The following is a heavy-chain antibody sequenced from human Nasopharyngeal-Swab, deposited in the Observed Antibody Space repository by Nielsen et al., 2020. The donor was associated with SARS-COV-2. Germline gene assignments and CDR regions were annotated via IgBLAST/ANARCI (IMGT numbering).Heavy chain of an antibody. J-gene: IGHJ4*02. CDR2: IRNKANSYAT. CDR3: ARVMLCGNECPPLRTLDY. D-gene: IGHD3-10*02. CDR1: GFTFSDHY. V-gene: IGHV3-72*01. Sequence: GESLKISCAASGFTFSDHYMDWVRQAPGKGLEWVGRIRNKANSYATDYAASAKARFTVSRDDSKNSLYLQLNSLKTEDTAVYYCARVMLCGNECPPLRTLDYWGRGTLVTVSS.